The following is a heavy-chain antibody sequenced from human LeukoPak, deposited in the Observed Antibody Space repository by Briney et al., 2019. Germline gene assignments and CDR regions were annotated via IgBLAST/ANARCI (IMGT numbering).Heavy chain of an antibody. D-gene: IGHD3-10*01. V-gene: IGHV1-18*01. CDR2: ISGYNGNT. Sequence: GASVTVSCNTSGYSFTIYGISWLRQAPGQGLEWMGWISGYNGNTNYAQKFQGRVTMTTDTSTRTSDTSTTTSYMGLRSLTSDDTAVYYCSRVRYYASGSTHWGQGTLVTVSS. CDR3: SRVRYYASGSTH. J-gene: IGHJ4*02. CDR1: GYSFTIYG.